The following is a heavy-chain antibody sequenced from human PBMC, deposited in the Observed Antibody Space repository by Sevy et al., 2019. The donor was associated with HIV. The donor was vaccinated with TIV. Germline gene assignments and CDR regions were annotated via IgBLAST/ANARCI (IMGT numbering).Heavy chain of an antibody. CDR1: GYTFTGYY. CDR2: INPNSGGT. Sequence: ASVKVSCKASGYTFTGYYMHWVRQAPGQGLEWMGRINPNSGGTNYAQKFQGRVTMTRDTSISTACMELSRLRSDDTAVYYCASIGGGNYYDSSGYSYFDYWGQGTLVTVSS. D-gene: IGHD3-22*01. CDR3: ASIGGGNYYDSSGYSYFDY. V-gene: IGHV1-2*06. J-gene: IGHJ4*02.